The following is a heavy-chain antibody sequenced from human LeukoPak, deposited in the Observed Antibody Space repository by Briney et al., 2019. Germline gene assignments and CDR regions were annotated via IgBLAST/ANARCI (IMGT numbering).Heavy chain of an antibody. CDR3: ARKVVADTAFDF. J-gene: IGHJ4*02. CDR1: GGSINDHY. CDR2: IYSRGST. Sequence: SETLSLTCTVSGGSINDHYWSWIRQPPGKGLEWLGYIYSRGSTNYNPSLKSRAIISVDTSKNQLSLRLSSVTAADTAVYYCARKVVADTAFDFWGQGTLVTVSS. V-gene: IGHV4-59*11. D-gene: IGHD2-15*01.